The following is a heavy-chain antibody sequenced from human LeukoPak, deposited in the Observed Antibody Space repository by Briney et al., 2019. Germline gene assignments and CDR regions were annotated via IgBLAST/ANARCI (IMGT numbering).Heavy chain of an antibody. V-gene: IGHV3-30*02. D-gene: IGHD6-13*01. Sequence: PGGSLRLSCAASGFTFSSYGMHWVRQAPGKGLEWVAFIRYDGSNKYYADSVKGRFTISRDNSKNTLYLQMNSLRAEDTAVYYCARVQAAAGFYYYYYMDVWGKGTTVTVSS. CDR3: ARVQAAAGFYYYYYMDV. CDR1: GFTFSSYG. J-gene: IGHJ6*03. CDR2: IRYDGSNK.